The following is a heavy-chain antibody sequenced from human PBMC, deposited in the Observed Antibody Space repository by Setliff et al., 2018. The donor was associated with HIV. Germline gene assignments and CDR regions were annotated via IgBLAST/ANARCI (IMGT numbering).Heavy chain of an antibody. J-gene: IGHJ2*01. CDR3: ARGGEDPNGFFDL. V-gene: IGHV4-59*11. D-gene: IGHD3-16*01. CDR1: GGSITGHY. Sequence: SETLSLTCTVSGGSITGHYWSWIRQPPGKGLEWIGYIHYSGSSIYNPALKSRVSISLDTSKNKLSLTLTSMTAADTAVYYCARGGEDPNGFFDLWGRGTLVTVSS. CDR2: IHYSGSS.